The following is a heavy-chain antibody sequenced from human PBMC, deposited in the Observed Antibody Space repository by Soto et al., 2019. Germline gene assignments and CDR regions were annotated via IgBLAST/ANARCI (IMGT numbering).Heavy chain of an antibody. Sequence: QVQLQQWGAGLLKPSETLSLTCAVYGGSFSGYYWHWIRQPPGKGLEWIGEINHSGSTNYNPSPKGRVTISVYTDKNQFSLKLISVAAAATAVYYCARGWGRMFDYWGQGTLVTVSS. CDR3: ARGWGRMFDY. CDR2: INHSGST. CDR1: GGSFSGYY. D-gene: IGHD7-27*01. J-gene: IGHJ4*02. V-gene: IGHV4-34*01.